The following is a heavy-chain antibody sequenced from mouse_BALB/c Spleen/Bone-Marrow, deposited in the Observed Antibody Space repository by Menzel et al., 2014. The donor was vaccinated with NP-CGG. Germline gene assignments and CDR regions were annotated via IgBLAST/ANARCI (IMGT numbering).Heavy chain of an antibody. V-gene: IGHV2-9*02. J-gene: IGHJ3*01. CDR2: IWAGGNT. CDR1: GFSLTSYG. Sequence: VQLVESGPGLVAPSQSLSITCTVSGFSLTSYGVHWVRQPPGKGLEWLGIIWAGGNTNYNSALMSRLSISKDNSKSQVFLKMNSLQTDDTAMYYCARELGAWFAYWGQGTLVTVSA. CDR3: ARELGAWFAY. D-gene: IGHD4-1*01.